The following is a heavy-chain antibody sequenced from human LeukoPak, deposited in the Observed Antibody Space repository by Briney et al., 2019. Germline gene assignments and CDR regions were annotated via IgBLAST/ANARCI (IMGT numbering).Heavy chain of an antibody. CDR2: ISYDGSNK. CDR3: ARDRGNQRGYYYYYMDV. D-gene: IGHD1-14*01. V-gene: IGHV3-30*04. J-gene: IGHJ6*03. Sequence: GGSLRLSCAASGFSNYTMHWVRQAPGKGLEWVAVISYDGSNKYYADSVKGRFTISRDNAKNSLYLQMNSLRAEDTAVYYCARDRGNQRGYYYYYMDVWGKGTTVTVSS. CDR1: GFSNYT.